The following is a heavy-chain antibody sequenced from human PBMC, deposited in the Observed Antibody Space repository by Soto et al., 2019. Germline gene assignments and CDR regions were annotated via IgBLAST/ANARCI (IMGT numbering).Heavy chain of an antibody. D-gene: IGHD2-15*01. Sequence: QVQLVESGGGVVQPGRSLRLSCAASGVTFSVYGIHWVRQAPGKGLEWVAVIWSDGSHKYYADSVKGRFTISRDNSKHTLYLQMNSLRAEDTAVYYCARASAPFDYWGQGTLVTVSS. CDR1: GVTFSVYG. V-gene: IGHV3-33*01. J-gene: IGHJ4*02. CDR2: IWSDGSHK. CDR3: ARASAPFDY.